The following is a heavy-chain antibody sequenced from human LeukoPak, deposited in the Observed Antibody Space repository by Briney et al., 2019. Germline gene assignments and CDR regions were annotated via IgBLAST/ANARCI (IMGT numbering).Heavy chain of an antibody. J-gene: IGHJ3*02. CDR1: GFTFSTYG. V-gene: IGHV3-33*03. CDR2: IWYDGSNK. D-gene: IGHD1-26*01. Sequence: PGGSLRLSCAASGFTFSTYGMHGVRQAPGKGLEWVAVIWYDGSNKYHADSVKGRFAISRDNSKNTLYLQMNSLRAEDTAVYYCAKGDSGSYGALDIWGQGTMVTVSS. CDR3: AKGDSGSYGALDI.